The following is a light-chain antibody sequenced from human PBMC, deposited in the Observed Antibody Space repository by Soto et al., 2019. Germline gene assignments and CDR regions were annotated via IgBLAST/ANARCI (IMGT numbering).Light chain of an antibody. J-gene: IGKJ4*01. CDR1: QTISSSN. Sequence: EIVLTQSPGTLSLSPGERAALSCRASQTISSSNLAWYQQRPGQAPRLLIFGASTRATGIPDRFSGSGSERDFTLTTSRLEPEDSAVYYCQQYAGTPLTFGGGTKVEIK. V-gene: IGKV3-20*01. CDR2: GAS. CDR3: QQYAGTPLT.